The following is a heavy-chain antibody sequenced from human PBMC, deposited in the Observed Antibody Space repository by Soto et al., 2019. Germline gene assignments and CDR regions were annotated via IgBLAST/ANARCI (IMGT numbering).Heavy chain of an antibody. Sequence: ASVKVSCKASGYTFTSYDINWVRQATGQGLEWMGWMNPNSGNTGYAQKFQGRVTMNRNTSISTAYMELSSQRTEDTAVYYIALGTPYYYGSGSPHAFDIWGQGTMDTVSS. V-gene: IGHV1-8*01. CDR2: MNPNSGNT. D-gene: IGHD3-10*01. CDR1: GYTFTSYD. CDR3: ALGTPYYYGSGSPHAFDI. J-gene: IGHJ3*02.